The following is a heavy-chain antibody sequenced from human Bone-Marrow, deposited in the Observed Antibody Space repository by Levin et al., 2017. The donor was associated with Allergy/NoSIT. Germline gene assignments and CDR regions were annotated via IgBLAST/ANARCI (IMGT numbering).Heavy chain of an antibody. CDR3: ARTPGALVVTPYFDS. CDR2: IGGSDGTT. J-gene: IGHJ4*02. CDR1: GFTLSDYV. Sequence: QPGGSLRLSCAASGFTLSDYVMNWVRQAPGKGLEWVSVIGGSDGTTYYADSVKGRFTISRDNSKNTLYLQMNSLRADDTAVYFCARTPGALVVTPYFDSWGQGTLVSVSS. D-gene: IGHD2-15*01. V-gene: IGHV3-23*01.